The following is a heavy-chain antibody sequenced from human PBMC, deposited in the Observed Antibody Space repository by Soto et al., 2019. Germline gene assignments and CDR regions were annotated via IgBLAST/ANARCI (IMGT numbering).Heavy chain of an antibody. CDR1: GGSISSYY. D-gene: IGHD3-10*01. J-gene: IGHJ4*02. CDR2: IYYSGST. V-gene: IGHV4-59*01. Sequence: SETLSLTCTVSGGSISSYYWSWIRQPPGKGLEWIGYIYYSGSTNYNPSLKSRVTISVDTSKNQFSLKLGSVTAAGTAVYYCARGAFGELLGWGQGTLVTVSS. CDR3: ARGAFGELLG.